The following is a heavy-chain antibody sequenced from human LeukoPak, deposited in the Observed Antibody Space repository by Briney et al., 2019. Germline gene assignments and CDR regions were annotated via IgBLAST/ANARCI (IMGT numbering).Heavy chain of an antibody. J-gene: IGHJ4*02. CDR2: IYYSGST. CDR1: GGSISSGGYY. Sequence: SQTLSLTCTVSGGSISSGGYYWSWIRQHPGKGLEWIGYIYYSGSTYYNPSLKSRVTISVDTSKNQFSLKLSSVTAADTTVYYCARRLRRRGVSYFDYWGQGTLVTVSS. CDR3: ARRLRRRGVSYFDY. V-gene: IGHV4-31*03. D-gene: IGHD4-17*01.